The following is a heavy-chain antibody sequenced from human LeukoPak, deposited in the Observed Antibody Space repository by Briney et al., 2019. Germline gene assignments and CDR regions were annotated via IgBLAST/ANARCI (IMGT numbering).Heavy chain of an antibody. V-gene: IGHV3-30*18. CDR2: ISYDGSNK. J-gene: IGHJ3*02. Sequence: GGSLRLSCAASGFTFSSYGMHWVRQAPGKGLEWVAVISYDGSNKYYADSVKGRFTISRDNSKNTLYPQMNSLRAEDTAVYYCAKGYYYDSSDPDAFDIWGQGTMVTVSS. D-gene: IGHD3-22*01. CDR1: GFTFSSYG. CDR3: AKGYYYDSSDPDAFDI.